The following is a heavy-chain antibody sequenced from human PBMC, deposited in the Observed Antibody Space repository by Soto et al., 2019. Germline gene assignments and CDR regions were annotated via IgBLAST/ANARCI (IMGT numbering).Heavy chain of an antibody. Sequence: QVQLQESGPGLVKPSQTLSLTCTVSGGSISSGGYYWSWIRQHPGKGLEWIGYIYYSGSTYYNPSLKSRVTIAVHTSQNQFSLKRSSVTAADTAVYYCARGGDYGDYIRGDYYWYFDLWGRGTLVTVSS. D-gene: IGHD4-17*01. V-gene: IGHV4-31*03. CDR1: GGSISSGGYY. CDR3: ARGGDYGDYIRGDYYWYFDL. CDR2: IYYSGST. J-gene: IGHJ2*01.